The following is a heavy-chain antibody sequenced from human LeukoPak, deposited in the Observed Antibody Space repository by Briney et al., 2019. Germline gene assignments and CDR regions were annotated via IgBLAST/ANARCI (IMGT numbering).Heavy chain of an antibody. CDR1: GGSISNSSYY. J-gene: IGHJ5*02. CDR2: IYYSGNL. D-gene: IGHD3/OR15-3a*01. V-gene: IGHV4-39*01. CDR3: ASQLDTTGYYTGFIDT. Sequence: SETLSLTCTASGGSISNSSYYWAWIRQPPGKGLEWIGSIYYSGNLFYNPSLKSRVTILVDTSNNQFSLEVDSVTAADTAMYYCASQLDTTGYYTGFIDTWGQGELVTVSS.